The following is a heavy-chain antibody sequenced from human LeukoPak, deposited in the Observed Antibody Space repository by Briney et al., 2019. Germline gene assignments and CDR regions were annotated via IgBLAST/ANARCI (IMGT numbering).Heavy chain of an antibody. CDR2: INPNSGGT. D-gene: IGHD2-21*02. V-gene: IGHV1-2*02. CDR3: ARTLTVTASEYFQH. J-gene: IGHJ1*01. CDR1: GCIFNGYY. Sequence: ASVKVSCKASGCIFNGYYMHWVRQAPGQGLEWMGWINPNSGGTNYAQKFQGRVTMTRDTSISTAYLELSSLTSDDTAVYYCARTLTVTASEYFQHWGQGTLVTVSS.